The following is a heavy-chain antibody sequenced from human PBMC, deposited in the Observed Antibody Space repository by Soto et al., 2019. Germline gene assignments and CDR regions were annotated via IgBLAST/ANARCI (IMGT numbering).Heavy chain of an antibody. Sequence: GGSLRLSCAASGFTFSSYAMSWVRQAPGKGLEWVSAISGSGGSTYYADFVKGRFTISRDNSKNMLYLQMNSLRAEDKAVYYCAKNEFTNYYDSSDQTQYYFDSWGQGTLVTVSS. CDR2: ISGSGGST. CDR3: AKNEFTNYYDSSDQTQYYFDS. D-gene: IGHD3-22*01. V-gene: IGHV3-23*01. J-gene: IGHJ4*02. CDR1: GFTFSSYA.